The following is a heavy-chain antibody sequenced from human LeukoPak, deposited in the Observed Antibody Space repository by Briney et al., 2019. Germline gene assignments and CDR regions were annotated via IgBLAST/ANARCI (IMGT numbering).Heavy chain of an antibody. J-gene: IGHJ4*02. D-gene: IGHD3-10*01. V-gene: IGHV4-34*01. CDR1: GGSISSYY. CDR3: ARVGRGAPLYYFDY. Sequence: SETLSLTCTVSGGSISSYYWSWIRQPPGKGLEWIGEINHSGSTNYNPSLKSRVTISVDTSKNQFSLKLSSVTAADTAVYYCARVGRGAPLYYFDYWGQGTLVTVSS. CDR2: INHSGST.